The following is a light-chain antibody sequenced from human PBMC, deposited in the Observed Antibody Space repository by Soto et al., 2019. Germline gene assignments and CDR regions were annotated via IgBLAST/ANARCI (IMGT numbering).Light chain of an antibody. V-gene: IGLV2-14*01. CDR1: SSDVGGYNY. Sequence: QSALTQPASVSGSPGQSITISCTGTSSDVGGYNYVSWYQQHPGKAPKLMIYEVSQRPSGVSNRISGSKSGNTASLTISVLQAEVEADYYCSSYTSSSTLFGTGTQLTVL. CDR2: EVS. CDR3: SSYTSSSTL. J-gene: IGLJ1*01.